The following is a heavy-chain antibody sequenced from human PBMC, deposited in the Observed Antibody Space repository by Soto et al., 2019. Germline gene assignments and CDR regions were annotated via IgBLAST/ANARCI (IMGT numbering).Heavy chain of an antibody. CDR1: GFTFSSYA. D-gene: IGHD1-7*01. V-gene: IGHV3-30-3*01. Sequence: QVQLVESGGGVVQPGRSLRLSCAASGFTFSSYAMHWVRQAPGKGLEWVAVISYDGSNKYYADSVKGRFTISRDNSKNTLYLQMNSLRAEDTAVYYCAVGRELMRVWGQGTTVTVSS. CDR2: ISYDGSNK. CDR3: AVGRELMRV. J-gene: IGHJ6*02.